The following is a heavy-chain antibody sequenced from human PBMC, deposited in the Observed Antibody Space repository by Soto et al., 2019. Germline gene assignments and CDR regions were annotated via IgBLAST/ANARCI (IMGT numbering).Heavy chain of an antibody. J-gene: IGHJ4*02. CDR3: ARNSYYDFWSGYQRAFDL. V-gene: IGHV4-38-2*01. CDR1: GYPISSGYY. D-gene: IGHD3-3*01. Sequence: PSETLSLTCAVSGYPISSGYYWGWIRQSPGKGLEWIGSLYHSGSTYYSPSLKSRVTISVDSSKNQFSLRLTSVTAADTAVHYCARNSYYDFWSGYQRAFDLWGQGTVVTVSS. CDR2: LYHSGST.